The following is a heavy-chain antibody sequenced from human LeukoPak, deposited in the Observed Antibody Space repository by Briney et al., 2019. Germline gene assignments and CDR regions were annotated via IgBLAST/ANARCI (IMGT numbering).Heavy chain of an antibody. Sequence: SSETLSLTCTVSGGSISSSSYYLGWIRQPPGKGLEWIGSIYYSGSTYYNPSLKSRVTISVDTSKNQFSLKLSSVTAADTAVYYCARPDYSKDYFDYWGQGTLVTVSS. CDR3: ARPDYSKDYFDY. D-gene: IGHD4-11*01. CDR1: GGSISSSSYY. J-gene: IGHJ4*02. V-gene: IGHV4-39*01. CDR2: IYYSGST.